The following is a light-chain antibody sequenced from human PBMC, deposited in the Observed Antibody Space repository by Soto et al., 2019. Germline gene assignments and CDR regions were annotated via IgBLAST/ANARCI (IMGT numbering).Light chain of an antibody. CDR3: QSYDSSLSGWV. Sequence: QSVLTQPPSVSGAPGQRVTISCTGSSSNIGAVYDVHRYQQLPGTAPKFLIYGNSNRPSGVPDRFSGSKSGTSASLAITGLQAEDEADYYCQSYDSSLSGWVFGGGTKVTVL. CDR2: GNS. J-gene: IGLJ3*02. V-gene: IGLV1-40*01. CDR1: SSNIGAVYD.